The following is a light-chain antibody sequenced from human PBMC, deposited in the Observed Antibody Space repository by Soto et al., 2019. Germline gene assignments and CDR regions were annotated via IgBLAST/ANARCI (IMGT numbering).Light chain of an antibody. J-gene: IGKJ4*01. CDR2: AAS. CDR1: QGITNF. Sequence: DIQMPQSPSSLSASVGDRVTITCRASQGITNFLAWYQRKPGKAPNLLIYAASTLQSGVPSRFRGSGSGTDFTLTISSLQPEDVATYYCQNYHCAPLTFGGGTKVEIK. CDR3: QNYHCAPLT. V-gene: IGKV1-27*01.